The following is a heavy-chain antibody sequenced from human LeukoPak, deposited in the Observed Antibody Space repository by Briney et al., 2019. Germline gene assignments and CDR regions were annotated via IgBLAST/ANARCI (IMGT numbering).Heavy chain of an antibody. CDR3: ARLGGYHDPPDY. D-gene: IGHD3-16*02. J-gene: IGHJ4*02. V-gene: IGHV4-39*01. CDR2: IHHSGST. Sequence: SGTLSLTCTVSGGSLSSPTYYWAWIRQPPGQELEWIKTIHHSGSTYDNPSLKSRFTMSVDTSKNQFFLNLSSVTAADTAVYYCARLGGYHDPPDYWGQGTLVTVSS. CDR1: GGSLSSPTYY.